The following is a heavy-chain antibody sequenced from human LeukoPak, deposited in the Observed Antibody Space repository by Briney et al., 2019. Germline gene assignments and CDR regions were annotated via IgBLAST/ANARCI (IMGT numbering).Heavy chain of an antibody. Sequence: PGESLRISCKGSGYSFSNYWIGWVRQVPGKGLEWMGIIYPRDSDTRYSPSFQGQVTISADKSISTAYLQWSSLKASDTAMYHCARRESSGSIDYWGQGTLVTVSS. CDR3: ARRESSGSIDY. CDR2: IYPRDSDT. J-gene: IGHJ4*02. V-gene: IGHV5-51*01. D-gene: IGHD6-19*01. CDR1: GYSFSNYW.